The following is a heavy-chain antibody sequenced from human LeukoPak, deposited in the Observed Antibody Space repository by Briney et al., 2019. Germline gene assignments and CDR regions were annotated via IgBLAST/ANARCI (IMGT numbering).Heavy chain of an antibody. J-gene: IGHJ4*02. Sequence: PGGSLRLSCVASGFTFSNYGMRWVRQAPGKGLEWVAFLRYDGSTKYYADSVKGRLTISRDTSKNTLYLQMNSLRAEDTAVYYCARGPVYSGYDYYFDYWGQGTLVTVSS. V-gene: IGHV3-30*02. D-gene: IGHD5-12*01. CDR3: ARGPVYSGYDYYFDY. CDR1: GFTFSNYG. CDR2: LRYDGSTK.